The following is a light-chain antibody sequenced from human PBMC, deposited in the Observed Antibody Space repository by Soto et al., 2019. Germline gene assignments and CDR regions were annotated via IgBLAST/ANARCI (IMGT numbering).Light chain of an antibody. CDR3: SSYAGTYIV. Sequence: QSVLTHPPSASGSPGQSVAISCPGTSSDVGGYDYVSWYQQHPGKAPKLMIYDVSKRPSGVPDRFSGSKSGNTASLTVSGLQAEDEADYYCSSYAGTYIVFGTGTKVTVL. CDR1: SSDVGGYDY. V-gene: IGLV2-8*01. CDR2: DVS. J-gene: IGLJ1*01.